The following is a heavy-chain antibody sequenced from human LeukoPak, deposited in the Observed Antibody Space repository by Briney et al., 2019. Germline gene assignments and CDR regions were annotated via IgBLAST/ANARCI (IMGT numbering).Heavy chain of an antibody. D-gene: IGHD2-15*01. CDR2: IRYDGSNK. J-gene: IGHJ4*02. CDR3: AKDLLGYCSGGSCYSLGY. CDR1: GFTFSSYG. V-gene: IGHV3-30*02. Sequence: GGSLRLSCAASGFTFSSYGMHWVRQAPGKGLEWEAFIRYDGSNKYYADSVKGRFTISRDNSKNTLYLQMNSLRAEDTAVYYCAKDLLGYCSGGSCYSLGYWGQGTLVTVSS.